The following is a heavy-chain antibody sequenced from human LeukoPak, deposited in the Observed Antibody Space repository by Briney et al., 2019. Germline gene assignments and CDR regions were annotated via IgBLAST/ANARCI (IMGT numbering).Heavy chain of an antibody. Sequence: PSETLSLTCTVSGGSISSSSYYWGWIRQPPGKGLEWIGSIYYSGSTYYNPSLKSRVTISVDTSKNQFSLKLSSVTAADTAVYYCAREFKYSSGWYNYWGQGTLVTVSS. J-gene: IGHJ4*02. CDR1: GGSISSSSYY. CDR3: AREFKYSSGWYNY. V-gene: IGHV4-39*07. D-gene: IGHD6-19*01. CDR2: IYYSGST.